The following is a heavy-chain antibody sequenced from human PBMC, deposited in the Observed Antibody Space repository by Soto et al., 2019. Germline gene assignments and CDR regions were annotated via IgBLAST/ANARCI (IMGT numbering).Heavy chain of an antibody. J-gene: IGHJ4*02. V-gene: IGHV4-34*01. CDR1: GGSFSGYY. Sequence: QVQLQQWGAGLLKPSETLSLTCAVYGGSFSGYYWSWIRQPPGKGLEWIGEINHSGSTNYNPYLESRVTISVDTSKTQFSLKLSAVTAAATALYYCASPYGSANWGQGTLVTGSS. CDR2: INHSGST. CDR3: ASPYGSAN. D-gene: IGHD3-10*01.